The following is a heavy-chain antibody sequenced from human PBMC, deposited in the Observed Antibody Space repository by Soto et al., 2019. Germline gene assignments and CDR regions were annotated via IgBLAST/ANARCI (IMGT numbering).Heavy chain of an antibody. J-gene: IGHJ4*02. D-gene: IGHD5-18*01. V-gene: IGHV1-18*01. CDR3: ARDVGYGLIDY. CDR1: GYTFTSYS. Sequence: QVQLVQSGAEVKKPGSSVKVSCKASGYTFTSYSISWVRQAPGKGLEGMGWISAYNGNTYHARKLQGRVTMTTDTSTSPAYMELRSLRSDDTAVYYCARDVGYGLIDYWGQGTLVTVSS. CDR2: ISAYNGNT.